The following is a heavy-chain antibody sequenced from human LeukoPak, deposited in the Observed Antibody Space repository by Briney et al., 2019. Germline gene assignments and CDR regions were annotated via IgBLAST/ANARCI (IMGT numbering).Heavy chain of an antibody. J-gene: IGHJ4*02. V-gene: IGHV3-30*18. Sequence: GGSLRLPCAASGFTFNSYGMHWVRQAPGKGLEWVAVISYDGSNKYYADFVKGRFTISRDNSKNTLSLQMNGLIPEDTAVYYCAKSVASDAYWGQGTLVTVSS. D-gene: IGHD5-12*01. CDR1: GFTFNSYG. CDR2: ISYDGSNK. CDR3: AKSVASDAY.